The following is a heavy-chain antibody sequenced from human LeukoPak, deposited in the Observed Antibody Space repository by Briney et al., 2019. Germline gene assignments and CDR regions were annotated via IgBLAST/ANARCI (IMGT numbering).Heavy chain of an antibody. Sequence: PGGSLRLSCAASGFTFRRYSMNWVRQAPGKGLERVSYINSSSSTIDYADSVKGRFSISRDNAKNSLYLQMKSLRDEETAVYYCAREDGGKADIWGQGTMVTVSS. CDR1: GFTFRRYS. V-gene: IGHV3-48*02. J-gene: IGHJ3*02. D-gene: IGHD4-23*01. CDR3: AREDGGKADI. CDR2: INSSSSTI.